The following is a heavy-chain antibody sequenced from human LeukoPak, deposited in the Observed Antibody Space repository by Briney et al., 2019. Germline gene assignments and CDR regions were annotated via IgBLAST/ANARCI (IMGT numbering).Heavy chain of an antibody. CDR1: GGTFSSYA. CDR3: ARDGEYCSGTSCYTWFDP. D-gene: IGHD2-2*02. CDR2: IIPIFGTA. J-gene: IGHJ5*02. Sequence: SVKVSCKASGGTFSSYAISWVRQAPGQGLEWMGGIIPIFGTANYAQKFQGRVTITTDESTSTAYMELSSLRSEDTAVYYCARDGEYCSGTSCYTWFDPWGQGTLVTVSS. V-gene: IGHV1-69*05.